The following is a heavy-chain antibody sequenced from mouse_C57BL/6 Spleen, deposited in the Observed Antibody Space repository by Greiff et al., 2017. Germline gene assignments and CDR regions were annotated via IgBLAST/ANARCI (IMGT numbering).Heavy chain of an antibody. D-gene: IGHD2-4*01. J-gene: IGHJ3*01. CDR2: IYPRSGNT. Sequence: QVQLKESGAELARPGASVKLSCKASGYTFTSYGISWVKQRTGQGLEWIGEIYPRSGNTYYNEKFKGKATLTADKSSSTAYMELRSLTSEDSAVYFCARDDYDEGFAYWGQGTLVTVSA. CDR3: ARDDYDEGFAY. CDR1: GYTFTSYG. V-gene: IGHV1-81*01.